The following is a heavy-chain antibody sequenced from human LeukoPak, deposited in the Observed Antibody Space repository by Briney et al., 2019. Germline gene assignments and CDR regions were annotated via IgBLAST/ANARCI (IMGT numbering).Heavy chain of an antibody. CDR1: GGSISSYY. Sequence: SETLSLTCTVSGGSISSYYWSWIRQPPGKGLEWIGEINHSGSTNYNPSLKSRVTISVDTSKNQFSLKLSSVTAADTAVYYCARVGYDFHTSYYYYMDVWGKGTTVTVSS. J-gene: IGHJ6*03. V-gene: IGHV4-34*01. CDR3: ARVGYDFHTSYYYYMDV. D-gene: IGHD3-3*01. CDR2: INHSGST.